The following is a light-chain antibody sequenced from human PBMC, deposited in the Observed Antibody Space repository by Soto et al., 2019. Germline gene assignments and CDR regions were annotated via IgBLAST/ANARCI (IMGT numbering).Light chain of an antibody. CDR1: QSVFYSSNSKNY. CDR3: QQYYGSPLT. CDR2: WAS. J-gene: IGKJ4*01. Sequence: DIVMTQSPDSLAVSLGERATINCKSSQSVFYSSNSKNYLAWYQRKPGQPPKLLIYWASTRESGVPDRFSGSGSGTDFTLTISSLQAEDVAVYYCQQYYGSPLTFGGGTKVEIK. V-gene: IGKV4-1*01.